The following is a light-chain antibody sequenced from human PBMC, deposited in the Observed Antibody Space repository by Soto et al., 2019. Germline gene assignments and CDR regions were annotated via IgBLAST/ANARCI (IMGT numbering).Light chain of an antibody. Sequence: DIVMTQSPDSLAVSLGERATINCKSSQSVLYSSNNKNYLAWYQQKPGQPPKLLIYWASTRESGVPDRFSGSGSGTDFTLTISSLQAEDVAVYYCQQYYRTHRTFGQGTTVAIK. V-gene: IGKV4-1*01. CDR2: WAS. J-gene: IGKJ1*01. CDR3: QQYYRTHRT. CDR1: QSVLYSSNNKNY.